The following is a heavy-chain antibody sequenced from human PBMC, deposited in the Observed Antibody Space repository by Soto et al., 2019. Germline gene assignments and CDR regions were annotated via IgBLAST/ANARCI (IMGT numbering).Heavy chain of an antibody. D-gene: IGHD6-13*01. CDR1: RGSISSYSFY. CDR3: ARLRPRVAAAGLFDS. Sequence: SETLSLTCTVSRGSISSYSFYWGWLRQPPGKGLEWIGTIFYSGSTYYNPSLESRVPMSVDTSKSQFSLRLSSVTAADTAVYFCARLRPRVAAAGLFDSWSQGTLVTVSS. CDR2: IFYSGST. V-gene: IGHV4-39*01. J-gene: IGHJ4*02.